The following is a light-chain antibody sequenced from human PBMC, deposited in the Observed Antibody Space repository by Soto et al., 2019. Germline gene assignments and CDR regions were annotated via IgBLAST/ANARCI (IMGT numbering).Light chain of an antibody. CDR1: SSDVGGYNY. V-gene: IGLV2-14*01. Sequence: QSVLTRLASVSGSPGQSITISCTGTSSDVGGYNYVSWYQQHPGRAPKLMIFDVRNRPSGVSNRFSGFKSGNTASLTISGLQAEDEADYYCSSYASTSTYVFGTGTKVTVL. CDR2: DVR. CDR3: SSYASTSTYV. J-gene: IGLJ1*01.